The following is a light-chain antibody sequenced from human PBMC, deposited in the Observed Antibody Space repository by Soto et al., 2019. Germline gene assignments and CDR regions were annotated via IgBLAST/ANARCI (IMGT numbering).Light chain of an antibody. CDR2: AAS. CDR3: QKSYSTTWK. V-gene: IGKV1-39*01. CDR1: QGISTY. J-gene: IGKJ1*01. Sequence: DIQMTQSPSSLSASVGDIVTITCRASQGISTYLNWSQQKPGKAPKLLIYAASSLQSGVPSRFSGSGSETDFTLTISSLQPEDFATYSCQKSYSTTWKFGQGTKVDIK.